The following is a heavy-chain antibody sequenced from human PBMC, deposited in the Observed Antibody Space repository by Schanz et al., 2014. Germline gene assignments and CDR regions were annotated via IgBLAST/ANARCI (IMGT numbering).Heavy chain of an antibody. D-gene: IGHD6-25*01. J-gene: IGHJ5*02. CDR1: GYTFSNDD. V-gene: IGHV1-8*01. Sequence: QVLQVQSGSELKKPGTSVKVSCKTSGYTFSNDDINWVRQAIGQGPEWMGWMQPDSGKTHYSEKFQGRVAMTRDVSISAAYMELSSLASEDTAVYYCARGQRRTIGPPFGPWGQGTLVTVSS. CDR3: ARGQRRTIGPPFGP. CDR2: MQPDSGKT.